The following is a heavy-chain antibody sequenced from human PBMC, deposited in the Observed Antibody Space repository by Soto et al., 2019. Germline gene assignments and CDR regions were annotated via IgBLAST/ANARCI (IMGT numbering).Heavy chain of an antibody. Sequence: SETLSLTCTVSGGSISSYYWSWIRQPPGKGLEWIGYIYYSGSTNYNPSLKSRVTISVDTSKNQFSLKLSSVTAADTAVYYCARQGYSGYEDWFDPWGQGTLVTVSS. J-gene: IGHJ5*02. CDR3: ARQGYSGYEDWFDP. CDR1: GGSISSYY. D-gene: IGHD5-12*01. V-gene: IGHV4-59*08. CDR2: IYYSGST.